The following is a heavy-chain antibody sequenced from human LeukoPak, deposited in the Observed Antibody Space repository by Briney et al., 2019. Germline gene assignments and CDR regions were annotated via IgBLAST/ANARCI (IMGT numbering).Heavy chain of an antibody. CDR1: GFTFSSYA. J-gene: IGHJ5*02. Sequence: GRSLRLSCAASGFTFSSYAMHWVRQAPGKGLEWVAVISYDGSNKYYADSVKGRFTISRDNSKNTLYLQMNSLRAEDTAVYYCAKDLEISSWYHWFDPWGQGTLVTVSS. CDR3: AKDLEISSWYHWFDP. V-gene: IGHV3-30*04. D-gene: IGHD6-13*01. CDR2: ISYDGSNK.